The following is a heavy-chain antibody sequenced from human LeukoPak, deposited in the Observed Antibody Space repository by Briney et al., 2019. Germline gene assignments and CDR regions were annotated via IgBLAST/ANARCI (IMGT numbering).Heavy chain of an antibody. Sequence: QPGRSLRLSCAASGFSFSNYGMHWVRQAPGKGLEWVAVISHDGSNTDYTDSVKGRFTISRDNSKNTLYLQMNSLRAEDTAVYYCAKEMKPWMHFDYWGQGTLVTVSS. CDR3: AKEMKPWMHFDY. D-gene: IGHD5-12*01. CDR2: ISHDGSNT. CDR1: GFSFSNYG. V-gene: IGHV3-30*18. J-gene: IGHJ4*02.